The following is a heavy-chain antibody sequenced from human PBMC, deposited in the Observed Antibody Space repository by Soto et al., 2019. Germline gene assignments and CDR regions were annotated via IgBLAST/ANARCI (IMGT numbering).Heavy chain of an antibody. D-gene: IGHD6-19*01. V-gene: IGHV1-24*01. CDR2: FDPEDGET. Sequence: ASVKVSCKVSGYTLTELSMHWVRQAPGKGLEWMGGFDPEDGETIYAQKFQGRVTMTEDTSTDTAYMELSSLRSEDTAVYYCARTRRGVAVAGRQVGFEDYWGQGTLVTVSS. CDR1: GYTLTELS. J-gene: IGHJ4*02. CDR3: ARTRRGVAVAGRQVGFEDY.